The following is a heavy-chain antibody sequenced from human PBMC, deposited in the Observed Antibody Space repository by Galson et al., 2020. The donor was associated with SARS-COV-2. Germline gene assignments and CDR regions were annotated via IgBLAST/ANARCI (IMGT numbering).Heavy chain of an antibody. CDR2: ISSSGSTI. Sequence: GESLKISCAASGFTFSDYYMSWIRQAPGKGLEWVSYISSSGSTIYYADSVKGRFTISRDNAKNSLYLQMNSLRAEDTAVYYCARDTYGGYGIDYWGQGTLVTVSS. V-gene: IGHV3-11*01. J-gene: IGHJ4*02. CDR3: ARDTYGGYGIDY. D-gene: IGHD5-12*01. CDR1: GFTFSDYY.